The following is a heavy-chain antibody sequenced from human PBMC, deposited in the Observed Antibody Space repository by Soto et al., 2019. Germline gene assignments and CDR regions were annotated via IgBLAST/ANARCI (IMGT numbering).Heavy chain of an antibody. CDR2: IYWDDDK. Sequence: QITLKESGPTLVKPTQTLTLTCSFSGFSLSTSGVGVGWIRQPPGKALEWLALIYWDDDKHYSPSLKTRLTIXRDXSXTQVALTMTNMDPVDTATYYCAHSPFYYDSSRAFHIWGQGTLVAVSS. CDR1: GFSLSTSGVG. J-gene: IGHJ3*02. CDR3: AHSPFYYDSSRAFHI. D-gene: IGHD3-22*01. V-gene: IGHV2-5*02.